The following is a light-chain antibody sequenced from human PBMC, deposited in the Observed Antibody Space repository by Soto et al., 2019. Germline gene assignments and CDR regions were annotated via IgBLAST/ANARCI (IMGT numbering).Light chain of an antibody. J-gene: IGKJ1*01. CDR2: QTS. Sequence: EIVLTQSPATLSSFPGDRATLSCRASQYINTRLAWYQHRPGQAPRLLIYQTSIRAAGITARFSASGSGTDFTLTISDVQPEDFAVYYCQQRSNWRGTFGQGTKVDIK. CDR3: QQRSNWRGT. CDR1: QYINTR. V-gene: IGKV3-11*01.